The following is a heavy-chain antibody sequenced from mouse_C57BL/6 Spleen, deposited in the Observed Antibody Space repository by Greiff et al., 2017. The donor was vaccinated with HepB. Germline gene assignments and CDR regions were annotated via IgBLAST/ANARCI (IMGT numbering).Heavy chain of an antibody. V-gene: IGHV1-59*01. CDR2: IDPSDSYT. J-gene: IGHJ1*03. CDR1: GYTFTSYW. Sequence: VQLQESGAELVRPGTSVKLSCKASGYTFTSYWMHWVKQRPGQGLEWIGVIDPSDSYTNYNQKFKGKATLTVDTSSSTAYMQLSSLTSEDSAVYYCARGGGYGEGYFDVWGTGTTVTVSS. D-gene: IGHD2-2*01. CDR3: ARGGGYGEGYFDV.